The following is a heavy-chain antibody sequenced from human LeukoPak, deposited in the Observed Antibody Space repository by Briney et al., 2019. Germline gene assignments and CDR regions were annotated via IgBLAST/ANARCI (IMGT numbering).Heavy chain of an antibody. D-gene: IGHD4-17*01. J-gene: IGHJ6*02. V-gene: IGHV3-30*04. CDR2: ISYDGSNK. Sequence: GGSLRLSCAASGFTFSSYAMHWVRQAPGKGLEWVAVISYDGSNKYYADSVKDRFTISRDNSKNTLYLQMNSLRAEDTAVYYCARGGYDYGDLYGMDVWGQGTTVTVSS. CDR1: GFTFSSYA. CDR3: ARGGYDYGDLYGMDV.